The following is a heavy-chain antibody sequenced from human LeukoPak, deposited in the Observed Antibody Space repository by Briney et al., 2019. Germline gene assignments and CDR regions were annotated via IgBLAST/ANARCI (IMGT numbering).Heavy chain of an antibody. CDR2: IYYSGST. CDR3: ARENGXXYDY. V-gene: IGHV4-59*01. J-gene: IGHJ4*01. CDR1: GGSITSYY. Sequence: NPSETLSLTCTVSGGSITSYYWTWIRQPPGKGLEWIGSIYYSGSTNYNPSLKSRVTISVDTSKNQFSLKLSSVTAADTALYYCARENGXXYDYWGXXTLVTVS.